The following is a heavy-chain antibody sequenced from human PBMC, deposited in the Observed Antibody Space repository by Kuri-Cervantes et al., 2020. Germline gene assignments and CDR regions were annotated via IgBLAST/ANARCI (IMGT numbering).Heavy chain of an antibody. V-gene: IGHV3-69-1*01. CDR1: GFTVSSNY. CDR3: ARDKGWFGNSNDY. D-gene: IGHD3-10*01. J-gene: IGHJ4*02. CDR2: ISSSSTI. Sequence: GGSLRLSCAASGFTVSSNYMSWVRQAPGKGLEWVSYISSSSTIYYADSVKGRFTISRDNAKNSLYLQMNSLRDEDTAVYYCARDKGWFGNSNDYWGQGTLVTVSS.